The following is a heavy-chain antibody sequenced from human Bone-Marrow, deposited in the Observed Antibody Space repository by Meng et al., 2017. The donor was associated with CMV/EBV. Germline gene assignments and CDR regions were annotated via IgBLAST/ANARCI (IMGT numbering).Heavy chain of an antibody. CDR2: INSDGSST. CDR3: AKDRGRSLSKLLRNYYGMDV. Sequence: GESLKISCAASGFTFSSYWMHWVRQAPGKGLVRVSRINSDGSSTSYADSVKGRFTISRDNAKNTLYLQMNSLRAEDTAVYYCAKDRGRSLSKLLRNYYGMDVWGEATTATFSS. J-gene: IGHJ6*04. CDR1: GFTFSSYW. D-gene: IGHD2-15*01. V-gene: IGHV3-74*01.